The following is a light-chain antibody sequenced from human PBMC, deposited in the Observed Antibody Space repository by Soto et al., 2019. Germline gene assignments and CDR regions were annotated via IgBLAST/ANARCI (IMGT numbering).Light chain of an antibody. J-gene: IGKJ5*01. V-gene: IGKV2-28*01. CDR1: RSLLGSNGGNTY. CDR3: MQALQTPIT. Sequence: DVVMTQTPLSLSVAPGEPASISCRSSRSLLGSNGGNTYVDWYLQKPGQSPQLLIYLGSNRSSGVPDRFSGSGSGTDFTLKISRVEAEDVGVYYCMQALQTPITFGQGTRLEIK. CDR2: LGS.